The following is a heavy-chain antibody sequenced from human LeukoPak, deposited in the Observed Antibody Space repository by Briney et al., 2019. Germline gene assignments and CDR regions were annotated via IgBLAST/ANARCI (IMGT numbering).Heavy chain of an antibody. CDR3: AKDISPGSGVVTGLGPYWYFDL. CDR2: INPKNGGS. CDR1: GYTFTGYY. Sequence: ASVKVSCKASGYTFTGYYMHWVRQAPGQGLEWVGWINPKNGGSNYAQKFQGRVTMTRDRSISTAYMELSRLTSDDTALYYCAKDISPGSGVVTGLGPYWYFDLWGRGTLVTVSS. D-gene: IGHD2-21*02. V-gene: IGHV1-2*02. J-gene: IGHJ2*01.